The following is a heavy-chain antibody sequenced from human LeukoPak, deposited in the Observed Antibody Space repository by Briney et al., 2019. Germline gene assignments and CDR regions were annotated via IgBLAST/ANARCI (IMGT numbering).Heavy chain of an antibody. V-gene: IGHV6-1*01. CDR2: TFYRSKWYN. CDR1: GDRVSSNSAT. CDR3: ARVTGRVPENWFDP. D-gene: IGHD3-10*01. Sequence: SQTLSLTCAISGDRVSSNSATWNWIRQSPSRGLEWLGRTFYRSKWYNDYAVTVKSRITIKPDTSKNQFSLQLNSVTPEDTAVYYCARVTGRVPENWFDPWGQGTLVTVSS. J-gene: IGHJ5*02.